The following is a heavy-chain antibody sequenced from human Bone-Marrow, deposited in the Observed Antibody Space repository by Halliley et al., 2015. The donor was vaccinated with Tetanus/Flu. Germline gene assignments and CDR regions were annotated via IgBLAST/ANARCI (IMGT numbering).Heavy chain of an antibody. D-gene: IGHD3-10*01. J-gene: IGHJ4*02. CDR3: AGHLATRGTRGFDS. Sequence: TLSLTCAVSGGSITTSNWWSWVRQPPGKGLEWIGEIYHGGATNYDPALESRVTISVDKSNNQFSLRLTSLTAADTAVYFCAGHLATRGTRGFDSWGQGALVTVSS. V-gene: IGHV4-4*01. CDR2: IYHGGAT. CDR1: GGSITTSNW.